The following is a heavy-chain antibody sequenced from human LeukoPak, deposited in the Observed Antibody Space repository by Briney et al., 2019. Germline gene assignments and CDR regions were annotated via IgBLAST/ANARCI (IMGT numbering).Heavy chain of an antibody. CDR3: ARESLVGATTLDY. CDR2: INPNSGGT. V-gene: IGHV1-2*02. J-gene: IGHJ4*02. D-gene: IGHD1-26*01. Sequence: ASVKVPCKASGYTFTSQYMHWVRQAPGQGLEWMGWINPNSGGTNYAQKFQGRVTMTRDTSISTAYMELSRLRSDDTAVYYCARESLVGATTLDYWGQGTLVTVSS. CDR1: GYTFTSQY.